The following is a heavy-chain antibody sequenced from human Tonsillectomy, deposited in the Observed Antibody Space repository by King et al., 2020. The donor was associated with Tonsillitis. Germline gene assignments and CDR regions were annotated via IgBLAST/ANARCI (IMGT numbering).Heavy chain of an antibody. V-gene: IGHV5-10-1*03. CDR1: GYSFTSYW. J-gene: IGHJ4*02. D-gene: IGHD5-18*01. CDR3: ASALNTARQGDY. Sequence: DVQLVESGAEVKKPGESLRISCTGSGYSFTSYWISWVRQMPGKGLEWMGRIDPSDSYTNYSPSFQGHVTISADKSISTAYLQWSSLKASDTAMYYCASALNTARQGDYWGQGTLVTVSS. CDR2: IDPSDSYT.